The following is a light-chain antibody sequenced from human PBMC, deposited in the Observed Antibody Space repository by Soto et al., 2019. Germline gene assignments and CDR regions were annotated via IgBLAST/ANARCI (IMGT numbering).Light chain of an antibody. CDR3: QQYNNWPRT. Sequence: EIVMTQSPATLSVSPGERATLSCRASQSVSSNLAWYQQKPGQAPRLLIYGASNRATGIPARFSGSGSGTEFTLTISSLQSEDFAVYYCQQYNNWPRTFGQGTMVEIK. V-gene: IGKV3-15*01. CDR2: GAS. CDR1: QSVSSN. J-gene: IGKJ1*01.